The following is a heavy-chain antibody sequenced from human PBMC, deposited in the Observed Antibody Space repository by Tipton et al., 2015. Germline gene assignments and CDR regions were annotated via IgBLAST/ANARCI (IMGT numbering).Heavy chain of an antibody. CDR2: IMPMFNTS. J-gene: IGHJ4*02. V-gene: IGHV1-69*15. Sequence: QSGPEVKKPGSSMKVSCKASGGTFSNYPISWVRQAPGQGLEWMGTIMPMFNTSNYAQKFQGRVTITADESTNTAYMELTSLESEDTAVFYCARDSSLFDSSGYYPLGSWGQGTLVTVSS. CDR1: GGTFSNYP. D-gene: IGHD3-22*01. CDR3: ARDSSLFDSSGYYPLGS.